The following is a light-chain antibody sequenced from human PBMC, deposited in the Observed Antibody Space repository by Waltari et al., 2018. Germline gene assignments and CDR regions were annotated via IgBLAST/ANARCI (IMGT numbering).Light chain of an antibody. CDR2: GAS. J-gene: IGKJ2*01. CDR1: QTLNNNY. Sequence: EIVLTHSPGTLSLSDGESATLSCKASQTLNNNYLAWYQQKPGQSPRLLIFGASKRATGIPDRFSGSGSGTDFTLTISRLETEDFAMYYCQQYGSSPYSFGQGARVEIK. CDR3: QQYGSSPYS. V-gene: IGKV3-20*01.